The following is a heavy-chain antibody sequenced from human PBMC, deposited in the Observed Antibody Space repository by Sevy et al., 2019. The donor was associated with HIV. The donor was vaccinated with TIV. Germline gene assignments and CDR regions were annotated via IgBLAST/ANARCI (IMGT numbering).Heavy chain of an antibody. Sequence: GGSLRLSCAACGFSFSDYYMGWVRQAPGKGLEWVANIYQDGSQENYVDSVKGRFTISRDNAKNSVYLQMNSLRVDDTGIYYCTRELWPADYWGQGTLVTVSS. CDR1: GFSFSDYY. D-gene: IGHD2-21*01. CDR2: IYQDGSQE. V-gene: IGHV3-7*01. J-gene: IGHJ4*02. CDR3: TRELWPADY.